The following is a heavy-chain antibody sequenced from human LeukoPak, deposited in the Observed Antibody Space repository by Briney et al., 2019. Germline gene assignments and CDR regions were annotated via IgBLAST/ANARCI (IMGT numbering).Heavy chain of an antibody. J-gene: IGHJ4*02. Sequence: PSETLSLTCTVSGGYINSYYWSWIRQPPGKGLEWIGYISYSGRTSYNPSLKSRVTISVDTSKNQFSLKLSSVTAADTAVYYCAREGANLDSWGQGTLVTVSS. D-gene: IGHD3-16*01. CDR1: GGYINSYY. V-gene: IGHV4-59*12. CDR3: AREGANLDS. CDR2: ISYSGRT.